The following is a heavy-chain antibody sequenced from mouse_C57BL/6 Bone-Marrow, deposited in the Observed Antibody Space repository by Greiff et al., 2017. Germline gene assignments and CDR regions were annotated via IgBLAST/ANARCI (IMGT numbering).Heavy chain of an antibody. D-gene: IGHD2-4*01. J-gene: IGHJ1*03. V-gene: IGHV1-64*01. CDR3: ARWGLRRDWYFDV. Sequence: VKLQQPGAELVKPGASVKLSCKASGYTFTSYWIHLVKQRPGQGLEWIGIIHPNSGSTNYNEKFKSKASLTVDTSSSTAYMQLSSLTSEDSAVYYCARWGLRRDWYFDVWGTGTTVTVSS. CDR1: GYTFTSYW. CDR2: IHPNSGST.